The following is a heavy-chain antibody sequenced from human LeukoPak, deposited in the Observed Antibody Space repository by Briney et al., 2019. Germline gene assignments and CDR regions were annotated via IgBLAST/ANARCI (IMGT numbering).Heavy chain of an antibody. V-gene: IGHV1-2*02. Sequence: GASVKVSCKASGYTFTGYYMHWVRQAPGQGLEWMGWINPNSGGTNYAQKFQGRDTMTRDTSISTAYMELSRLRSDDTAVYYCARERPIANWLYPWGQGTLVSVSS. CDR3: ARERPIANWLYP. CDR2: INPNSGGT. D-gene: IGHD3-16*02. J-gene: IGHJ5*02. CDR1: GYTFTGYY.